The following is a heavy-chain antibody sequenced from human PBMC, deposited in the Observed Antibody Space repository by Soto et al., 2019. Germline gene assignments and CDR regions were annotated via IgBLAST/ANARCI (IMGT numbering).Heavy chain of an antibody. V-gene: IGHV4-4*02. D-gene: IGHD4-17*01. CDR3: ARVGDMEDYGDSAWGYFDY. CDR1: SGSISSSNW. Sequence: SETLSLTCAVSSGSISSSNWWSWVRQPPGKGLEWIGEIYHSGSTNYNPSLKSRVTISVDKSKNQFSLKLSSVTAADTAVYYCARVGDMEDYGDSAWGYFDYWGQGTLVTVSS. CDR2: IYHSGST. J-gene: IGHJ4*02.